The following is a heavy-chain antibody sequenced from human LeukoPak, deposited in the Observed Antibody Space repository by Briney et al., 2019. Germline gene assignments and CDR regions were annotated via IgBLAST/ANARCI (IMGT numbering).Heavy chain of an antibody. Sequence: GASVKVSCKASGYTFTSYDINWVRQAPGQGLEWMGWINPNSGGTNYAQKFQGRVTMTRDTSISTAYMELSRLRSDDTAVYYCARPTDYGSGSYDFLRWGQGTLVTVSS. J-gene: IGHJ4*02. CDR2: INPNSGGT. V-gene: IGHV1-2*02. CDR1: GYTFTSYD. D-gene: IGHD3-10*01. CDR3: ARPTDYGSGSYDFLR.